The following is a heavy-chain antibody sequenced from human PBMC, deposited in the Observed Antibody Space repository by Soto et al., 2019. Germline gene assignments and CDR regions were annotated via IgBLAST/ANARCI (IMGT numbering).Heavy chain of an antibody. V-gene: IGHV3-33*01. CDR3: ARERGGSIVVGLYGMDV. D-gene: IGHD2-15*01. CDR1: GFTFSSYG. CDR2: IWYDGSKK. J-gene: IGHJ6*04. Sequence: QVQLVESGGGVVQPGRSLRLSCAASGFTFSSYGMHWVRQAPGKGLEWVAVIWYDGSKKYYADSVKGRFIISRDNSKNTQYVKMNSMRAEDTAVYYWARERGGSIVVGLYGMDVWGKGTTVTVSP.